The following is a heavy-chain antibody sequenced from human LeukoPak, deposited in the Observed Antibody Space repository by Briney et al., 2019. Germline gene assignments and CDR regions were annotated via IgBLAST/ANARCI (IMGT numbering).Heavy chain of an antibody. CDR1: SYTFTNYA. Sequence: ASVKVSCKASSYTFTNYAFTWVRQTPGQGLEWMGWISAYNGNTNYAQKLQGRVTMTTDTSTSTAYMELRSLRSDDTAVYYCARGLEWLTRRHTWFDPWGQGTLVTVSS. D-gene: IGHD3-3*01. CDR3: ARGLEWLTRRHTWFDP. V-gene: IGHV1-18*01. CDR2: ISAYNGNT. J-gene: IGHJ5*02.